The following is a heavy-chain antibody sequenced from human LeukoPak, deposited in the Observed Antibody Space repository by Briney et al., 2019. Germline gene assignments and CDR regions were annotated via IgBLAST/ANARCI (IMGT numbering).Heavy chain of an antibody. Sequence: PGRSLRLSCAASGFTFSSYGVHWVRQAPGKGLEWVAVIWYDGSNKYYADSVKGRFTISRDNSKNTLYLQMNSLRAEDTAVYYCARDKGGLLWFRELLFYFDYWGQGNLVTVSS. V-gene: IGHV3-33*01. CDR3: ARDKGGLLWFRELLFYFDY. CDR2: IWYDGSNK. CDR1: GFTFSSYG. J-gene: IGHJ4*02. D-gene: IGHD3-10*01.